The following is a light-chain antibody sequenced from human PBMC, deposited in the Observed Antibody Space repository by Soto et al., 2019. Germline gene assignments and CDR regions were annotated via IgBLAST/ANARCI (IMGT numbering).Light chain of an antibody. CDR1: QSVSSRN. V-gene: IGKV3-20*01. J-gene: IGKJ2*01. CDR2: DIS. Sequence: EIVLTQSPGTLSLSPGERATLSCRASQSVSSRNLAWYQQKPGQAHRLLMYDISGRATATPDRFSGSGSGTDFTLTISRLEPEDFAVFYCQQYGTSPYTFGQGTKLEIK. CDR3: QQYGTSPYT.